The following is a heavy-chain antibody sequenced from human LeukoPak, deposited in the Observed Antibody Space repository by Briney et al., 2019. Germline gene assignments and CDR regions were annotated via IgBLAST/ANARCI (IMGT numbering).Heavy chain of an antibody. V-gene: IGHV1-2*02. J-gene: IGHJ4*02. Sequence: ASVKVSCKASGYTFTGDYMHWVRQAPGQGGEWMGWINPNRGGTNYAQKFQGRVTMTRDTSISPAYMELSRLRSDDTAVYYCAKEGWRYTHLSTCAGDCYPDYGGQGTLVAVSS. D-gene: IGHD2-21*02. CDR2: INPNRGGT. CDR3: AKEGWRYTHLSTCAGDCYPDY. CDR1: GYTFTGDY.